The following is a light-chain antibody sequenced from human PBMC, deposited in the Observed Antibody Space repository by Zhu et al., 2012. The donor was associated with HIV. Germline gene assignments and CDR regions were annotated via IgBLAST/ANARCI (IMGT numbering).Light chain of an antibody. Sequence: EIVMTQSPATLSVSPGERATLSCRASQSVSSNLAWYQQKPGQAPRLLIYAASSRATGIPARFSGSGSGTEFTLTISSLQSEDFAVYYCQQYNSWTSFGPGTKVEIK. J-gene: IGKJ3*01. V-gene: IGKV3-15*01. CDR3: QQYNSWTS. CDR1: QSVSSN. CDR2: AAS.